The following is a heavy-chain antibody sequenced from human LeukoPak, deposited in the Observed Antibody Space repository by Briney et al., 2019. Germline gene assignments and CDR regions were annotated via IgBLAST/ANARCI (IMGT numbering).Heavy chain of an antibody. CDR2: ISAYNGNT. J-gene: IGHJ4*02. CDR3: ASESHFGSSGWDY. D-gene: IGHD6-19*01. V-gene: IGHV1-18*04. Sequence: SVKVSCKASGYTLTGYYMHWVRQAPGQGLEWMGWISAYNGNTNYAQKLQGRVTMTTDTSTSTAYMELRSLRSDDTAVYYCASESHFGSSGWDYWGQGTLVTVSS. CDR1: GYTLTGYY.